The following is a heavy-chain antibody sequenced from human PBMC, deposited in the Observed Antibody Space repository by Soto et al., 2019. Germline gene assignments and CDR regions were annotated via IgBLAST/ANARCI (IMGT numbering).Heavy chain of an antibody. CDR2: IYDSGST. D-gene: IGHD3-22*01. CDR3: ARDRAYYESSGLYFDY. Sequence: ASETLSLTCNVSGGSLSTSYWSWIRQPPGQGLEWIGSIYDSGSTNYNPSLKSRVTISVDTSTSQFSLRLSSVTAADTAVYYCARDRAYYESSGLYFDYWGQGTLVTVSS. J-gene: IGHJ4*02. V-gene: IGHV4-59*01. CDR1: GGSLSTSY.